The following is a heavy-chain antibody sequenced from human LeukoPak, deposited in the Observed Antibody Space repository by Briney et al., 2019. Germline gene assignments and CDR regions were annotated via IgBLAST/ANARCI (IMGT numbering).Heavy chain of an antibody. CDR1: GIDVSTDY. CDR2: IYSEGTT. Sequence: GGSLRLSCVASGIDVSTDYITWVRQAPGKGLEWVSIIYSEGTTYYADSVKGRFTISRDNSKNTLYLQMNSLRAEDTAVYYCARSVGAPLDWGQGTLVTVSS. D-gene: IGHD1-26*01. CDR3: ARSVGAPLD. V-gene: IGHV3-53*01. J-gene: IGHJ4*02.